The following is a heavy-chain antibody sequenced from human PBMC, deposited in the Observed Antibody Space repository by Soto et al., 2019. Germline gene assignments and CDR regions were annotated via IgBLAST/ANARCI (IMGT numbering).Heavy chain of an antibody. Sequence: SETLSLTCTVSGGSISSGDYYWSWIRQPPGKGLEWIGYIYYSGSTYYNPSLKSRVTISVDTSKNKFSLKLSSVTAADTAVYYCARDSPEPRFISSGYLGYYGMDVWGQGTTVTVSS. CDR1: GGSISSGDYY. CDR3: ARDSPEPRFISSGYLGYYGMDV. CDR2: IYYSGST. V-gene: IGHV4-30-4*01. D-gene: IGHD3-22*01. J-gene: IGHJ6*02.